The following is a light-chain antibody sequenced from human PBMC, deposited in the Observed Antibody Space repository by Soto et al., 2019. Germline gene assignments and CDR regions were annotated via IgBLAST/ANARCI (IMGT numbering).Light chain of an antibody. CDR2: SND. V-gene: IGLV1-44*01. Sequence: QSVLTQPPSASGTPGQRVTISCSGSSSNIGSNSVNWYHHLPGTAPKLLIYSNDQRPSGVPDRFSGSKSGTSVSLAIIGLQSEDEADYYCASWDDSLNGLVFGGGTQLTVL. CDR1: SSNIGSNS. J-gene: IGLJ2*01. CDR3: ASWDDSLNGLV.